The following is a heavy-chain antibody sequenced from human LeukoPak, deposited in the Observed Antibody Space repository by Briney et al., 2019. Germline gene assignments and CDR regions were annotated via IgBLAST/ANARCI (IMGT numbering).Heavy chain of an antibody. D-gene: IGHD4-23*01. Sequence: ASVKVSCKVSGYTLTELSMHWVRQAPGKGLEWMGGFDPEDGETIYAQKFQGRVTMTEDTSTDTAYMELSSLRSEDTAVYYCATRVYYGGNPDYWGQGTLVTVSS. CDR1: GYTLTELS. CDR3: ATRVYYGGNPDY. V-gene: IGHV1-24*01. CDR2: FDPEDGET. J-gene: IGHJ4*02.